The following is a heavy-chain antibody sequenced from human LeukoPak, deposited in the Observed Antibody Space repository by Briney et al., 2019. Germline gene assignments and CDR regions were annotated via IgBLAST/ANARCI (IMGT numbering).Heavy chain of an antibody. CDR2: INPNSGGT. V-gene: IGHV1-2*02. D-gene: IGHD6-13*01. J-gene: IGHJ6*03. Sequence: GASVKVSCKASGYTFTGYYMHWVRQAPGQGLEWMGWINPNSGGTNYAQKFQGRVTMTRDTSISTAYMELSRLRSDDTAVYYCARDRQAAPGGGYYYMDVWGKGTTVTVSS. CDR1: GYTFTGYY. CDR3: ARDRQAAPGGGYYYMDV.